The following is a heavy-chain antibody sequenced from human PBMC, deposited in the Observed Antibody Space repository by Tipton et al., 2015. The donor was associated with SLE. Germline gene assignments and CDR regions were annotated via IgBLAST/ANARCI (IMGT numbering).Heavy chain of an antibody. V-gene: IGHV4-39*07. D-gene: IGHD3-3*01. CDR3: ARDREWLNYFDY. CDR1: GGSISRSSYY. J-gene: IGHJ4*02. CDR2: IYYSGST. Sequence: TLSLTCTVSGGSISRSSYYWGWIRQPPGKGLEGIGSIYYSGSTYYNPSLKSRVTISVDTPKNHFSLKLSSVTAADTAVYYCARDREWLNYFDYWGQGTLVTVSS.